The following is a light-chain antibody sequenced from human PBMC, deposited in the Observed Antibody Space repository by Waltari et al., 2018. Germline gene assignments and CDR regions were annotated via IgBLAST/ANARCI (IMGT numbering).Light chain of an antibody. V-gene: IGKV3-15*01. CDR2: GAS. J-gene: IGKJ4*01. Sequence: EIVLTQSPVILSVSPGERTTLSCRASQSITSNLAWYQQKPCQSPRLLIYGASIRAAGIPARFSGSGSGTEFTLTISSLQSEDFAVYYCQQYNNWLPLTFGGGPRWRSN. CDR1: QSITSN. CDR3: QQYNNWLPLT.